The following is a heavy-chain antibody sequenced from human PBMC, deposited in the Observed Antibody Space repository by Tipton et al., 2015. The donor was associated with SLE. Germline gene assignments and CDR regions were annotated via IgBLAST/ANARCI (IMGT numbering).Heavy chain of an antibody. CDR3: ARKGGMSWFDP. V-gene: IGHV4-59*12. Sequence: TLSLTCTVSGGSISSYFWNWIRLPPGKGLEWIGYISDSGSADYNPSLKSRVTISVDTSKNQFSLRLSSVTAADTAVYYCARKGGMSWFDPWGQGTLVTVSS. CDR1: GGSISSYF. J-gene: IGHJ5*02. CDR2: ISDSGSA.